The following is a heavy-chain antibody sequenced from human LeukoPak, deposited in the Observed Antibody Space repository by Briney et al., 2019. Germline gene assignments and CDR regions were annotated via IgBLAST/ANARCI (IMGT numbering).Heavy chain of an antibody. CDR3: ARSGSSTSCPRDY. CDR2: INPSGGST. CDR1: GYTFTSYY. D-gene: IGHD2-2*01. V-gene: IGHV1-46*01. J-gene: IGHJ4*02. Sequence: ASVNVSCKASGYTFTSYYIHWVRQAPGQGLEWMGIINPSGGSTSYAQKFQGRVTMTRDTSTSTVYMDLNSLRSEGTAVYFCARSGSSTSCPRDYWGQGTLVTVSS.